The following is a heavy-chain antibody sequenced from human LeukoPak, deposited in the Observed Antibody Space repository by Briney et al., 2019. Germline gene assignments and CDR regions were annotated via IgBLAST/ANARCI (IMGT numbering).Heavy chain of an antibody. CDR1: GFTFRSCE. V-gene: IGHV3-23*01. D-gene: IGHD3-16*02. CDR2: ISGSGSNT. J-gene: IGHJ4*02. CDR3: AKTVSGSHSYQGGDY. Sequence: GGSLRLSCAASGFTFRSCELSWVRQAPGKGLEWVSAISGSGSNTYYADSVKGRFTMSRDNSKNTLHLQMNSLRAEDTAVYFCAKTVSGSHSYQGGDYWGQGTLVFVSS.